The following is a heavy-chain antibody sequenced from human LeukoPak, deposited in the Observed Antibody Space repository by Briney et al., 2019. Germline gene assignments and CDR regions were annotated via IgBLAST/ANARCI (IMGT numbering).Heavy chain of an antibody. CDR2: INPNSGGT. CDR3: ARESYGDYSFRWGMDV. D-gene: IGHD4-17*01. V-gene: IGHV1-2*04. CDR1: GYTFTGYY. Sequence: ASVKVSCKASGYTFTGYYMHWVRQAPGQGLAWMGWINPNSGGTNYAQKFQGWVTMTRDTSISTAYMELSRLRSDDTDVYYCARESYGDYSFRWGMDVWGKGTTVTVSS. J-gene: IGHJ6*04.